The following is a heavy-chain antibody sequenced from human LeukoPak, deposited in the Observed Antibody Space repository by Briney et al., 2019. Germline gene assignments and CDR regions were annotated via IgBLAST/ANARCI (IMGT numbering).Heavy chain of an antibody. Sequence: PGGSLRLSCAASGFTFSSYSMNWVRQAPGKGLEWVSSISSSSSYIYYADSVKGRFTISRDNAKNSLYLQMNSLRAEDTAVYHCARWSHAMVWFDPWGQGTLVTVSS. CDR2: ISSSSSYI. D-gene: IGHD5-18*01. CDR3: ARWSHAMVWFDP. V-gene: IGHV3-21*01. CDR1: GFTFSSYS. J-gene: IGHJ5*02.